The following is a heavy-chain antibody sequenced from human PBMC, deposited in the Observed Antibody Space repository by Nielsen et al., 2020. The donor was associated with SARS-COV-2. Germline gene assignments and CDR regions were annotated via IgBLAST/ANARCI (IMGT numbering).Heavy chain of an antibody. V-gene: IGHV4-34*12. CDR2: ILHSGFT. D-gene: IGHD6-6*01. J-gene: IGHJ6*03. CDR1: GGSLTEHD. Sequence: GSLRLSCAISGGSLTEHDWNWIRQPPGRGLEWLGEILHSGFTNNNPSLTTRLIISSDKSKNQFSLRLRSVTAADTAVYYCARSIAARHYYYYYMDVWGKGTTVTVSS. CDR3: ARSIAARHYYYYYMDV.